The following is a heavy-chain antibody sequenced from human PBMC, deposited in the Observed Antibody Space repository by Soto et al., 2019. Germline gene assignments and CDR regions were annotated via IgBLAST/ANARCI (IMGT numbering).Heavy chain of an antibody. CDR2: ISAYNGNT. V-gene: IGHV1-18*01. CDR3: TRDHDDDYSRDFDY. D-gene: IGHD4-17*01. Sequence: ASVKVSCKASGYTVTSYGISRVRQAPGQGLEWMGWISAYNGNTNYAQKLQVRVTMTTDTSTSTAYMELRSLRSDDTAVYYSTRDHDDDYSRDFDYWGQGTLVTVSS. CDR1: GYTVTSYG. J-gene: IGHJ4*02.